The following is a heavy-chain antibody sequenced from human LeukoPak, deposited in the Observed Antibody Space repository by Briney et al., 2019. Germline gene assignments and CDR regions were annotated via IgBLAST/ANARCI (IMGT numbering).Heavy chain of an antibody. V-gene: IGHV4-59*01. D-gene: IGHD3-22*01. CDR1: GGSISSYY. Sequence: SETLSLTCTVSGGSISSYYWSWIRQPPGKGLEWIGYIYYSGSTNYNPSLKSRVTISVDTSKNQFSLKLSSVTAAGTAVYYCARAPSMIVVEFDYWGQGTLVTVSS. CDR2: IYYSGST. J-gene: IGHJ4*02. CDR3: ARAPSMIVVEFDY.